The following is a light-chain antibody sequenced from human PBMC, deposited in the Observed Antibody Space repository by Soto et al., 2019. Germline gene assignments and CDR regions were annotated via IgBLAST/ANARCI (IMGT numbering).Light chain of an antibody. CDR2: KTS. J-gene: IGKJ1*01. Sequence: DIQLTQSPSTLSASVGDRVTITCRASQTISSWLAWYQQKPGKAPNLLIYKTSNLESGVPSRFSGSGSGTEFTLTISSLQPDDFATYCCQYYNDYCWTFGQGTKVDIK. CDR3: QYYNDYCWT. V-gene: IGKV1-5*03. CDR1: QTISSW.